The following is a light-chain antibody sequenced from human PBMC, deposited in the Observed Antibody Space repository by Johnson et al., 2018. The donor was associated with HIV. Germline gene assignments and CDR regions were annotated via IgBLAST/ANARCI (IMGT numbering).Light chain of an antibody. CDR1: SSNIRNNY. CDR2: ENN. CDR3: GTWDTSLSVYV. J-gene: IGLJ1*01. V-gene: IGLV1-51*02. Sequence: QSVLTQPPSVSAAPGQKVTISCSGTSSNIRNNYVSWYQQLPGRAPKLLIYENNKRPSGIPDRFSGSKSGTSATLGITGLQTGDEADYYCGTWDTSLSVYVFGTGTKVTVL.